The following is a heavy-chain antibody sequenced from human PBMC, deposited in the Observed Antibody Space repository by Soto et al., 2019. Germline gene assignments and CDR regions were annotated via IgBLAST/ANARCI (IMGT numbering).Heavy chain of an antibody. Sequence: SETLPLTCTVSGGSISSSSYYWGWIRKPPGKGLEWIGSIYYSGSTYYNPSLKSRVTISVDTSKNQFSLKLSSVTAADTAVYYCARHGEMSGSGSYYGAYYYYGMDVWGQGTTVTVSS. CDR3: ARHGEMSGSGSYYGAYYYYGMDV. CDR1: GGSISSSSYY. CDR2: IYYSGST. J-gene: IGHJ6*02. D-gene: IGHD3-10*01. V-gene: IGHV4-39*01.